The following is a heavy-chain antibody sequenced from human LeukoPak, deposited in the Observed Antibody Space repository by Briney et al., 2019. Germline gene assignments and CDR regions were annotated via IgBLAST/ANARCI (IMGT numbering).Heavy chain of an antibody. CDR3: AKDLLWFGESPFDY. V-gene: IGHV3-9*01. CDR2: ISWNSGSI. Sequence: SLRLSCAASGFTFDDYAMHWVRQAPGKGLEWVSGISWNSGSIGYADSVKGRFTISRDNAKNSLYLQMNSLRAEDTAVYYCAKDLLWFGESPFDYWGQGTLVTVSS. CDR1: GFTFDDYA. J-gene: IGHJ4*02. D-gene: IGHD3-10*01.